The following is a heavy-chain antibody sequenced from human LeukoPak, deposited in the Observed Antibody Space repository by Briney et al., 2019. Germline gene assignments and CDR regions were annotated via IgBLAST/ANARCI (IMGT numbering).Heavy chain of an antibody. J-gene: IGHJ4*02. D-gene: IGHD3-22*01. CDR1: GFAVNIAW. V-gene: IGHV3-15*05. CDR2: IKSKTDGGTI. Sequence: GGSLRLSCAASGFAVNIAWMTWVRQAPGKGLEWVGRIKSKTDGGTIDYAAPVKGRFTISRDGSKNTLFLQMNSLQTEDTAVYYCTTGLSSYYDSSGYHILDYWGQGALATVSS. CDR3: TTGLSSYYDSSGYHILDY.